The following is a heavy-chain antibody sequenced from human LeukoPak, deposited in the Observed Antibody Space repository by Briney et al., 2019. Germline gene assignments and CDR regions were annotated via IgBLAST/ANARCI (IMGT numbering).Heavy chain of an antibody. J-gene: IGHJ4*02. CDR3: ASGRGYSYGGFDY. Sequence: SETLSLTCTVSAGSISSYYWSWIRQPPGKGLEWIGYMYYSGNTNYNPSLKSRVTISVDTSRNQFSLRLSSVTAADTALYFCASGRGYSYGGFDYWGQGTLVTVSS. D-gene: IGHD5-18*01. V-gene: IGHV4-59*01. CDR2: MYYSGNT. CDR1: AGSISSYY.